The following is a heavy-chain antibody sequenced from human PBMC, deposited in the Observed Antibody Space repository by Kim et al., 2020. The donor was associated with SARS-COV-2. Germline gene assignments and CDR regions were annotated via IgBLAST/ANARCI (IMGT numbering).Heavy chain of an antibody. Sequence: ASVKVSCKASGYTFTSYGISWVRQAPGQGLEWMGWISAYNGNTNYAQKLQGRVTMTTDTSTSTAYMELRSLRSDDTAVYYCARDLPYLPRATPPYKKKNAFDIWGQGTMVTVSS. V-gene: IGHV1-18*01. CDR2: ISAYNGNT. CDR3: ARDLPYLPRATPPYKKKNAFDI. J-gene: IGHJ3*02. D-gene: IGHD1-20*01. CDR1: GYTFTSYG.